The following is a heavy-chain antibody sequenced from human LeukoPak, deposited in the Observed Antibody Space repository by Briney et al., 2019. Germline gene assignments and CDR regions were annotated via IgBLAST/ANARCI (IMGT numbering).Heavy chain of an antibody. Sequence: ASVHVSCKASGYTFTGYYMHWLRQAPGQGLEWMGWINPNSGGTNDAQKFQGRVTMTRDTSISTAYMELSRLRPDDTAVYYCARDLGIVVVPAGNFQHWGQGTLVTVSS. CDR1: GYTFTGYY. J-gene: IGHJ1*01. CDR3: ARDLGIVVVPAGNFQH. D-gene: IGHD2-2*01. CDR2: INPNSGGT. V-gene: IGHV1-2*02.